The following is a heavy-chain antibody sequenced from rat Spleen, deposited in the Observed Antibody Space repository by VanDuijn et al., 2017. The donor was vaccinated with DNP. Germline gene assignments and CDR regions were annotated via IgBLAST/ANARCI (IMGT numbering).Heavy chain of an antibody. J-gene: IGHJ2*01. Sequence: EVQLQESGPGLVKPSQSLSLTCSVTGYSISSNYRWNWIRKFPGNTLEWMGYINSAGSTVYNPSLKSRISITRDTSKNQFFLRLNSVTTEDTGTYYCARRSFDYWGQGVKVTVSS. CDR2: INSAGST. CDR1: GYSISSNYR. V-gene: IGHV3-3*01. D-gene: IGHD1-11*01. CDR3: ARRSFDY.